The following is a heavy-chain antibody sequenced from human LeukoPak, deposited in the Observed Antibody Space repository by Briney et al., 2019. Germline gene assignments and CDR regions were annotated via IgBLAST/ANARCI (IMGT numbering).Heavy chain of an antibody. D-gene: IGHD3-22*01. V-gene: IGHV3-21*01. J-gene: IGHJ4*02. CDR2: ISSSSIYI. Sequence: NPGGSLRLSCAASGFTFSSYAMSWVRQAPGKGLEWVPSISSSSIYIYYADSVKGRFTISRGNAKNSLYLQMNSLRAEDTAVYYCAREEYYYDSSGYYFAYFDYWGQGTLVTVSS. CDR1: GFTFSSYA. CDR3: AREEYYYDSSGYYFAYFDY.